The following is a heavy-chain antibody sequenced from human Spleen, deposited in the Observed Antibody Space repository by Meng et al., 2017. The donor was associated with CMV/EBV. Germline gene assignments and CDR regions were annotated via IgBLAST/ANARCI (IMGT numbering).Heavy chain of an antibody. J-gene: IGHJ4*02. V-gene: IGHV3-15*06. D-gene: IGHD3-3*01. CDR3: TTDMAIFGGVFSY. Sequence: GGSLRLSCAASGFTFSSYWMHWVRQAPGKGLVWVGRIKNKGDGGTTNYATPVKGRFTISRDDSKNTLYLQMNSLKTEDTAVYYCTTDMAIFGGVFSYWGRGTLVTVSS. CDR1: GFTFSSYW. CDR2: IKNKGDGGTT.